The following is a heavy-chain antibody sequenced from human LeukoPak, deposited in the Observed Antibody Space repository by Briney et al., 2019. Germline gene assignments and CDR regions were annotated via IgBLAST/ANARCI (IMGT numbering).Heavy chain of an antibody. CDR3: ARESPVTDFDY. V-gene: IGHV3-11*01. J-gene: IGHJ4*02. CDR1: GFTFRDYY. Sequence: GGSLRLSCAASGFTFRDYYMSWIRQAPGKGLEWVSYISSSGSTIYYADSVKGRFTISRDNAKNSLYLQMNSLRAEDTAVYYCARESPVTDFDYWGQGTLVTVSS. D-gene: IGHD4-17*01. CDR2: ISSSGSTI.